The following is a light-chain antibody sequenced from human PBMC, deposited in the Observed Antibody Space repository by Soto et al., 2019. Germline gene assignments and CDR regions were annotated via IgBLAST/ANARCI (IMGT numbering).Light chain of an antibody. CDR1: SSDVGAYNY. V-gene: IGLV2-14*01. CDR3: TSYSSSSPVL. Sequence: QSALIQPASVSGSLGQSITISCTGTSSDVGAYNYVSWYQQHPDKAPKLLIFEVTNRPSGVSGRFSGSKSGITASLSISGLQPEDEADYYCTSYSSSSPVLFGGGTKLTVL. CDR2: EVT. J-gene: IGLJ2*01.